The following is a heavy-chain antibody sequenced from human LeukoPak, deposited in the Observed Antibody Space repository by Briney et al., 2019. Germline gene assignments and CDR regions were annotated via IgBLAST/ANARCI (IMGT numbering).Heavy chain of an antibody. Sequence: PGGSLRLSCAASGFTFSSYNMNWVRQAPGKGLEWVSYISSASRSIYYADSVKGRFTISRDNAKDPLYLQMNSLRAEDTAVYYCARLVVGPTPYDYWGQGTLVTVSS. J-gene: IGHJ4*02. V-gene: IGHV3-48*01. CDR3: ARLVVGPTPYDY. CDR2: ISSASRSI. D-gene: IGHD1-26*01. CDR1: GFTFSSYN.